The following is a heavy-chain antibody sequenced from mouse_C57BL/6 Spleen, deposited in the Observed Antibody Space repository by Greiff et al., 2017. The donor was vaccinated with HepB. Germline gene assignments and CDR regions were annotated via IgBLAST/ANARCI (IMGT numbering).Heavy chain of an antibody. D-gene: IGHD4-1*01. Sequence: VQLQQSGPELVKPGASVKISCKASGYAFSSSWMNWVKQRPGKGLEWIGRIYPGDGDTNYNGKFKGKATLTADKSSSTAYMQLSSLTSEDSAVYVCARLGDFAYWGQGTLVTVSA. J-gene: IGHJ3*01. CDR2: IYPGDGDT. CDR1: GYAFSSSW. CDR3: ARLGDFAY. V-gene: IGHV1-82*01.